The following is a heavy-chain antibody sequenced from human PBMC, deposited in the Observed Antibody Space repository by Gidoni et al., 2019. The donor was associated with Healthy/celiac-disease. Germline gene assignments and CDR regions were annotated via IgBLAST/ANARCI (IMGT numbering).Heavy chain of an antibody. CDR1: GYSFTSYW. CDR3: ARTYGSGSYHDAFDI. D-gene: IGHD3-10*01. Sequence: EVQLVQSAAEVKKPGESLKISCKGSGYSFTSYWMGWVRQMPGKGLEWMGIIYPGDSDTRYSPSFQGQVTISADKSISTAYLQWSSLKASDTAMYYCARTYGSGSYHDAFDIWGQGTMVTVSS. J-gene: IGHJ3*02. CDR2: IYPGDSDT. V-gene: IGHV5-51*01.